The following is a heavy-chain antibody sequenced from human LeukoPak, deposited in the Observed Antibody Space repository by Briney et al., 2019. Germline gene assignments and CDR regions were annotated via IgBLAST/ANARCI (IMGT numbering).Heavy chain of an antibody. J-gene: IGHJ6*02. CDR1: GFTFSSYW. CDR3: ARELYGSGSYYPTMDV. CDR2: IKQDGSEK. V-gene: IGHV3-7*03. Sequence: PGKSLRLSCAASGFTFSSYWMSWVRQAPGKGLEWVANIKQDGSEKYYVDSVKGRFTISRDNAKNSLYLQMNSLRAEDTAVYYCARELYGSGSYYPTMDVWGQGTTVTVSS. D-gene: IGHD3-10*01.